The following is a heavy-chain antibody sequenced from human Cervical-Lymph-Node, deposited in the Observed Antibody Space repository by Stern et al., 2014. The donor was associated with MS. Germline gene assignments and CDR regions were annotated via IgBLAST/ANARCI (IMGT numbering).Heavy chain of an antibody. V-gene: IGHV1-3*01. J-gene: IGHJ4*02. CDR3: AKEGANDCFDY. Sequence: QVQLVESGAEVRKPGASAKVSCKASGYTFTSYAMNWVRQAPGQRLEWMGGINAGTGNTKYSQKFQARVTLTRDTSASTAYMELSSLRSEDTAVYYCAKEGANDCFDYWGQGTLVTVSS. CDR1: GYTFTSYA. CDR2: INAGTGNT.